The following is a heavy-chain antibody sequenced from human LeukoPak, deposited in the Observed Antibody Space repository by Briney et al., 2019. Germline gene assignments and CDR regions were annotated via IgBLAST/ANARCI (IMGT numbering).Heavy chain of an antibody. J-gene: IGHJ4*02. CDR1: GGSINSYY. Sequence: SETLSLTCTVSGGSINSYYWSWIRQPAGKGLEWIGRMYSSGSTNYNPSLKSRVTMSVDTSKNQFSLKLTSVTAADTAVYYCARGGKATVVTMWGQGILVTVSS. CDR3: ARGGKATVVTM. CDR2: MYSSGST. D-gene: IGHD4-23*01. V-gene: IGHV4-4*07.